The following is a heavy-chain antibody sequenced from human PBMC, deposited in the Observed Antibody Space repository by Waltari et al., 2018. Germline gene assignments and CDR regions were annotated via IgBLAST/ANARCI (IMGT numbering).Heavy chain of an antibody. D-gene: IGHD2-2*01. V-gene: IGHV4-34*01. J-gene: IGHJ6*03. CDR3: ARGACSDTSCYANYYYMDV. Sequence: QVQLQQWGAGLLKPSETLSLTCAVYGGSFGCSHWPWIRPPPGKGREWIGEINRGGSTNYNASLKGRVTISVDSSKTQFSLRLTSVAAADTAVYYCARGACSDTSCYANYYYMDVWGKGTAVTVSS. CDR2: INRGGST. CDR1: GGSFGCSH.